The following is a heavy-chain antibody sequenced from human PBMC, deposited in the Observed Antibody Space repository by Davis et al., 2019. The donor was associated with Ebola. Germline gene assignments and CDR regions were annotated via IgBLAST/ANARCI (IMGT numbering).Heavy chain of an antibody. J-gene: IGHJ6*02. D-gene: IGHD2-15*01. Sequence: GESLKISCAASGFTFSGSAMHWVRQASGKGLEWVGRIRSKANSYATAYAASVKGRFTISRDDSKNTAYLQMNSLRDEDTAVYYCARGGGYCSGGSCYELYYYYGMDVWGQGTTVTVSS. CDR3: ARGGGYCSGGSCYELYYYYGMDV. CDR1: GFTFSGSA. CDR2: IRSKANSYAT. V-gene: IGHV3-73*01.